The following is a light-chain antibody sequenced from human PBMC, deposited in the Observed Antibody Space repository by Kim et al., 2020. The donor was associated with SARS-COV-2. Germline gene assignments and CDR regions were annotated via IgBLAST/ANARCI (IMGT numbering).Light chain of an antibody. J-gene: IGLJ3*02. CDR3: QTWGTGIRV. Sequence: ASVKLTCTLSSGHSSYAIAWHQQRPEKGPQYLMKVDNDGSHTKGDGIPDRFSGSSSGAERYLTISSLQSEDEADYYCQTWGTGIRVFGGGTKLTVL. CDR1: SGHSSYA. V-gene: IGLV4-69*01. CDR2: VDNDGSH.